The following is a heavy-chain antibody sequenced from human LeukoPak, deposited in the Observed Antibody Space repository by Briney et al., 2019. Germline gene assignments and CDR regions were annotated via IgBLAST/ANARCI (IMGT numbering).Heavy chain of an antibody. V-gene: IGHV4-34*01. CDR3: ARDPGYSYGYLRYWYFDL. Sequence: SETLSLTCAVYGGSFSSYYWSWIRQPPGKGLEWIGEINHSGSTNYNPSLKSRVTISVNTSKNQFSLKLSSVTAADTAVYYCARDPGYSYGYLRYWYFDLWGRGTLVAVSS. D-gene: IGHD5-18*01. CDR2: INHSGST. CDR1: GGSFSSYY. J-gene: IGHJ2*01.